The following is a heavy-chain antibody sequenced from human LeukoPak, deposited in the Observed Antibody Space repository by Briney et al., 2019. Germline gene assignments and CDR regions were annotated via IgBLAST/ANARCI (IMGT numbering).Heavy chain of an antibody. J-gene: IGHJ4*02. CDR1: GVSISAYY. V-gene: IGHV4-4*07. Sequence: SETLSLTGTGSGVSISAYYWTWIRQPAGKGLEWIGRIYTSGITNYNPSLESRLTMSLDTSKNQISLRLSSVTAADTAVYYCARKDGDFWGQGTLVTVSS. CDR3: ARKDGDF. CDR2: IYTSGIT.